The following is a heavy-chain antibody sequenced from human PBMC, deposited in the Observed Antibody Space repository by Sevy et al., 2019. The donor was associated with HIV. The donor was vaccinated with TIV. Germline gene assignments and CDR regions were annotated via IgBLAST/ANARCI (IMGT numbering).Heavy chain of an antibody. CDR3: ARLLDTAMVRGVDWFDP. CDR2: IYYSGST. D-gene: IGHD5-18*01. Sequence: SETLSLTCTVSGGSISSSSYYWGWIRQPPGKGLEWIGIIYYSGSTYYNPSLKSRVTISVDTSKNQFSLKLSSVTAADTAVYYCARLLDTAMVRGVDWFDPWGQGTLVTVSS. J-gene: IGHJ5*02. CDR1: GGSISSSSYY. V-gene: IGHV4-39*01.